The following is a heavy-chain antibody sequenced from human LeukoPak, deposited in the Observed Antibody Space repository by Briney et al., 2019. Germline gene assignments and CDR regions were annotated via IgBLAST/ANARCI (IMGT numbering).Heavy chain of an antibody. CDR1: GFTFSSYA. D-gene: IGHD3-22*01. J-gene: IGHJ4*02. CDR2: ISYDGSNK. V-gene: IGHV3-30-3*01. Sequence: GRSLRPSCAASGFTFSSYAMHWVRQAPGKGLEWVAVISYDGSNKYYADSVKGRFTISRDNSKNTLYLQMNSLRAEDTAVYYCARDPTPSYDSSGYLFDYWGQGTLVTVSS. CDR3: ARDPTPSYDSSGYLFDY.